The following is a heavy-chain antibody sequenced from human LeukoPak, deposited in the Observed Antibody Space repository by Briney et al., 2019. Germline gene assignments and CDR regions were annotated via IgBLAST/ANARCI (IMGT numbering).Heavy chain of an antibody. CDR2: IGGGGVDT. D-gene: IGHD1-1*01. CDR3: AKDPPTTGTTFDN. V-gene: IGHV3-23*01. CDR1: GFTFSSYA. Sequence: GESLKISCAASGFTFSSYAMSWVRQAPGKGLEWVSSIGGGGVDTYYADSVKGRFTISRDNSKNTLYLQMNSLRVEDTAVHYCAKDPPTTGTTFDNWGRGTLVTVSS. J-gene: IGHJ4*02.